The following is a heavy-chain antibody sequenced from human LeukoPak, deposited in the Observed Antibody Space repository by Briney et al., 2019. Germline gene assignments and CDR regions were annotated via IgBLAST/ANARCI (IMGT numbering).Heavy chain of an antibody. D-gene: IGHD2-21*02. CDR1: GFTFTGYY. Sequence: ASVKVSCKASGFTFTGYYMHWMRQVPGQGPEWMGWINPDSGDTKYAQKFQGRVTMTRDTSISTAYMELRRLRSDDTAIYYCAREYECTIVVTSNWGVGDYWGQGTLVTVSA. CDR3: AREYECTIVVTSNWGVGDY. CDR2: INPDSGDT. V-gene: IGHV1-2*02. J-gene: IGHJ4*02.